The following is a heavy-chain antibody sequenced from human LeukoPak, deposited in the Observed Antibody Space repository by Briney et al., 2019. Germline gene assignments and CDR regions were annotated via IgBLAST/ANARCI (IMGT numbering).Heavy chain of an antibody. CDR3: ARGSSSWRGPGGPIGH. Sequence: SETLSLTCAVYGGSFSGYYWSWIRQPPGKGLEWIGEINHSGSTNYNPSLKSRVTISVDTSKNQFSLKLSSVTAADTAVYYCARGSSSWRGPGGPIGHWGQGTLVTVSS. D-gene: IGHD6-13*01. CDR1: GGSFSGYY. V-gene: IGHV4-34*01. J-gene: IGHJ4*02. CDR2: INHSGST.